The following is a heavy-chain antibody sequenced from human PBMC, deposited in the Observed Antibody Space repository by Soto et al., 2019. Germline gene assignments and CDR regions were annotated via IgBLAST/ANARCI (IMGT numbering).Heavy chain of an antibody. CDR3: ARALILTGYYINDAFEI. Sequence: PSETLSLTCTVSGDSISTYYWSWIRQPPGKGLEWIGYLYDSGSTHYNPSLKSRVTISVDTSKNQFSLKLSSVTAADTAVYYCARALILTGYYINDAFEIWGQGSTVTVSS. J-gene: IGHJ3*02. D-gene: IGHD3-9*01. CDR1: GDSISTYY. CDR2: LYDSGST. V-gene: IGHV4-59*01.